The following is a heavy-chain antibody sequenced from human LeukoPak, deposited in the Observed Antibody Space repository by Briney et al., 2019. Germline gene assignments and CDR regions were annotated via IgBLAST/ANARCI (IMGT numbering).Heavy chain of an antibody. V-gene: IGHV1-8*01. CDR1: GYTFTSYD. CDR2: MNPNSGNT. CDR3: ATGRRRLGYDSSGHYESVSDY. D-gene: IGHD3-22*01. J-gene: IGHJ4*02. Sequence: ASMKVSCKASGYTFTSYDINWVRQATGQGLEWMGWMNPNSGNTGYAQKFQGRVTMTRNTSISTAYMELSSLRSEDTAVYYCATGRRRLGYDSSGHYESVSDYWGQGTLVTVSS.